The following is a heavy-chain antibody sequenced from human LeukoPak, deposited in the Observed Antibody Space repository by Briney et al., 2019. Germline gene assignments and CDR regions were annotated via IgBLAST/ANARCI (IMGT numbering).Heavy chain of an antibody. CDR1: GFTFSSYS. D-gene: IGHD4-17*01. CDR3: ARLSGDYNLDY. Sequence: GGSLRLSCEASGFTFSSYSMNWVRQAPGRGLEWVSYIVSTSYTITYADSVKGRFTISRDNAKNSLFLQMSSLRAEDTAVYYCARLSGDYNLDYWGQGTLVTVSS. V-gene: IGHV3-48*04. J-gene: IGHJ4*02. CDR2: IVSTSYTI.